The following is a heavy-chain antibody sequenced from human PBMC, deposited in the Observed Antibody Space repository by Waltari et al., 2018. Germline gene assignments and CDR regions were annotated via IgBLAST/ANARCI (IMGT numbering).Heavy chain of an antibody. CDR1: GFPFTVYW. CDR3: AAGVQGIAVA. J-gene: IGHJ4*02. D-gene: IGHD6-19*01. CDR2: IKTDGSTT. V-gene: IGHV3-74*03. Sequence: EVQLVESGGGLVQPGGSLRLSFAASGFPFTVYWMPWVRQAPGKGLVWVSRIKTDGSTTMYADSVKGRFTISRDNAKNNLYLQMDSLTAEDTAVYYCAAGVQGIAVAWGQGTLVTVSS.